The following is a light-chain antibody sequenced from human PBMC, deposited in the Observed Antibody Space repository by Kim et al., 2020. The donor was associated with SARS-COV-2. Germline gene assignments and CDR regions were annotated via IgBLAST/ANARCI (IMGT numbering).Light chain of an antibody. CDR3: QHYNNWPADT. V-gene: IGKV3-15*01. Sequence: VSPRERAPLSCMASRGVSNSLAWYLQKPGHPPRLLISAVSTRATGIPARFSGSGSGTEFTRTISGLQSVDFAVYYCQHYNNWPADTFGQGTKLEI. J-gene: IGKJ2*01. CDR1: RGVSNS. CDR2: AVS.